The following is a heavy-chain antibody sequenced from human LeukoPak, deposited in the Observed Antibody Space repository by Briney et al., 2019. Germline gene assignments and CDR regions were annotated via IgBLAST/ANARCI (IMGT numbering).Heavy chain of an antibody. J-gene: IGHJ4*02. CDR3: AGEGEQVVWGGGVDY. Sequence: PSETLSLTCTVSGGSISSHYWSWIRQPPGKGLEWIGYIYYSGSTNYNPSLKSRVTISVDTSKNQFSLKLSSVTAADTAVYYCAGEGEQVVWGGGVDYWGQGTLVTVSS. CDR2: IYYSGST. V-gene: IGHV4-59*11. D-gene: IGHD6-13*01. CDR1: GGSISSHY.